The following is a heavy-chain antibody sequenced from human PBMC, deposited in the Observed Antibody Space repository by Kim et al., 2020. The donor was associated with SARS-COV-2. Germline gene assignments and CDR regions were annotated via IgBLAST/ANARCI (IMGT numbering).Heavy chain of an antibody. CDR2: FDPEDGET. V-gene: IGHV1-24*01. CDR3: ATDQRAAAARGWFDP. Sequence: ASVKVSCKVSGYTLTELSMHWVRQAPGKGLEWMGGFDPEDGETIYAQKFQGRVTMTEDTSTDTAYMELSSMRSEDTAVYYCATDQRAAAARGWFDPWGQGTLVTVSS. CDR1: GYTLTELS. D-gene: IGHD6-13*01. J-gene: IGHJ5*02.